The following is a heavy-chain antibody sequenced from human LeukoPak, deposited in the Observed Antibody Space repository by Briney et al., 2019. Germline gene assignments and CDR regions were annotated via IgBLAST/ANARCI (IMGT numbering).Heavy chain of an antibody. CDR1: GYTFTSYG. CDR2: ISAYNGNT. Sequence: ASVKVSCKASGYTFTSYGISWVRQAPGQGLEWMGWISAYNGNTDYAQNLQGRVTMTTDTSTSTAYMELRSLRSDDTAVYYCARTGGGGSIAARLHYYYMDVWGKGTTVTVSS. V-gene: IGHV1-18*01. D-gene: IGHD6-6*01. CDR3: ARTGGGGSIAARLHYYYMDV. J-gene: IGHJ6*03.